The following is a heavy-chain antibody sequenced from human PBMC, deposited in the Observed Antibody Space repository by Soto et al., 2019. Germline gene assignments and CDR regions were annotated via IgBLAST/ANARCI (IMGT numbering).Heavy chain of an antibody. CDR3: ARGSGVVVTTHYYYYGMDV. CDR1: GFTVTSNY. Sequence: PGGSLRLSCAASGFTVTSNYMSWVRQAPGKGLEWVSVIYSGGGTDHADSVKGRFTISRDNPKNTLYLQMNSLRVEDTAVYYCARGSGVVVTTHYYYYGMDVWGQGTTVTVSS. V-gene: IGHV3-53*01. J-gene: IGHJ6*02. CDR2: IYSGGGT. D-gene: IGHD3-22*01.